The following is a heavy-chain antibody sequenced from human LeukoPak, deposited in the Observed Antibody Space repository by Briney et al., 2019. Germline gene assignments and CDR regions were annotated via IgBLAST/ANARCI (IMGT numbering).Heavy chain of an antibody. J-gene: IGHJ4*02. CDR2: ISNDGRNH. CDR1: GFNFNTFG. CDR3: AKVLFGDYGSYFDS. V-gene: IGHV3-30*18. D-gene: IGHD4-17*01. Sequence: GGSLRLSCAASGFNFNTFGMHWVRQAPGKGLEWVGVISNDGRNHYYGDSVRGRFTISGDNSNNTLYLQMDSLRAEDTAFYYCAKVLFGDYGSYFDSWGPGTLVTVSS.